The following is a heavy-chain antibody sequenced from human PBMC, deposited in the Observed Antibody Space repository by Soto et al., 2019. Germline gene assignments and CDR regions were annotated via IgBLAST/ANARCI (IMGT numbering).Heavy chain of an antibody. Sequence: SETLALTCAVYGGSFSGYYWSWIRQPPGKGLEWIGEINHSGSTNYNPSLKSRVTISVDTSKNQFSLKLSSVTAADTAVSYFARWGYYGGYYYGVDVWGQGTT. CDR1: GGSFSGYY. CDR2: INHSGST. J-gene: IGHJ6*02. V-gene: IGHV4-34*01. D-gene: IGHD3-10*01. CDR3: ARWGYYGGYYYGVDV.